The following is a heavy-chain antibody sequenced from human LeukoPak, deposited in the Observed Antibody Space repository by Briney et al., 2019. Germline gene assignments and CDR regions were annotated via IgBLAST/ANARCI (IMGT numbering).Heavy chain of an antibody. V-gene: IGHV3-13*01. J-gene: IGHJ4*02. CDR2: IGTAGDT. D-gene: IGHD1-1*01. CDR1: GFTFSDYD. CDR3: ARVAKERVGGVYYFDY. Sequence: PGGSLRLFCAASGFTFSDYDMHWVRQATGKGLGWVSAIGTAGDTYYTGSVKGRFTISRENAKNSLYLQMNSLRAGDTAVYYCARVAKERVGGVYYFDYWGQGTLVTVSS.